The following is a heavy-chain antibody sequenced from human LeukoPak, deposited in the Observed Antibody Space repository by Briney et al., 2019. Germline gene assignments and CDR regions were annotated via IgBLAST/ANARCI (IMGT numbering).Heavy chain of an antibody. CDR1: AGSISSGDYY. CDR3: ARDRVVVVPAARTPYYYGMDV. CDR2: IYYSGST. V-gene: IGHV4-30-4*01. J-gene: IGHJ6*02. Sequence: SETLSLTCTVSAGSISSGDYYWSWIRRPPGKGLEWIGYIYYSGSTYYNPSLKSRVTISVDTSKSQFSLKLSSVTAADTAVYYCARDRVVVVPAARTPYYYGMDVWGQGTTVTVSS. D-gene: IGHD2-2*01.